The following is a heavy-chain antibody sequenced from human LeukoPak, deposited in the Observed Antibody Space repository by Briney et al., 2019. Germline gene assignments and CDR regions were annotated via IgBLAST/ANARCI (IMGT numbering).Heavy chain of an antibody. J-gene: IGHJ5*02. CDR2: INPSGGST. Sequence: ASVKVSCKASGYTFTSYYMHWVRQAPGQRLEWMGIINPSGGSTSYAQKLQGRVTMTRDTSTSTVYMELSSLRSEDTAVYYCAREGSGYCSGGSCSGWFDPWGQGTLVTVSS. CDR1: GYTFTSYY. CDR3: AREGSGYCSGGSCSGWFDP. D-gene: IGHD2-15*01. V-gene: IGHV1-46*04.